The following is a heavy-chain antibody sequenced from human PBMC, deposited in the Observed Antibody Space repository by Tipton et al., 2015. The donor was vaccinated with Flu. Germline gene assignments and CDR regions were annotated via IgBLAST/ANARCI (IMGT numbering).Heavy chain of an antibody. V-gene: IGHV1-69*01. CDR3: ARAPPSYCSSTSCYSDAFDI. CDR2: IIPIFGTA. J-gene: IGHJ3*02. CDR1: GGTFSSYA. D-gene: IGHD2-2*01. Sequence: QSGPEVKKPGSSVKVSCKASGGTFSSYAISWVRQAPGQGLGWMGGIIPIFGTANYAQKFQGRVTITADESTSTAYMELSSLRSEDTAVYYCARAPPSYCSSTSCYSDAFDIWGQGTMVTVSS.